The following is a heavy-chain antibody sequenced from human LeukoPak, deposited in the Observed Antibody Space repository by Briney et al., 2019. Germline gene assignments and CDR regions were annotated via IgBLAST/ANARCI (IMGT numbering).Heavy chain of an antibody. CDR1: RGSIDSYY. CDR3: ARHPYSDGFDI. D-gene: IGHD1-1*01. Sequence: SETLSLTCTVSRGSIDSYYWSWIRQPPGKGLEWIGYIYSSGHTNCNPSLKGRVTISVDTSKNQFSLKLNSVTAADTAVYYCARHPYSDGFDIWGQGTMVTISS. V-gene: IGHV4-59*08. CDR2: IYSSGHT. J-gene: IGHJ3*02.